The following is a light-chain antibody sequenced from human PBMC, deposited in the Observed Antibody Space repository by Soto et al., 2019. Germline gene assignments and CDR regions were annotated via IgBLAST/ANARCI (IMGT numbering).Light chain of an antibody. CDR3: SSYTSSSSV. V-gene: IGLV2-14*01. Sequence: QAASVSGSPGQSIAISCTESRSDVGGYSYVSWYQQHPGKAPKLIIYDVSNRPSGVSNRFSGSKSGNTASLTISGLQAEDEADYYCSSYTSSSSVFGTGTKLTVL. CDR1: RSDVGGYSY. J-gene: IGLJ1*01. CDR2: DVS.